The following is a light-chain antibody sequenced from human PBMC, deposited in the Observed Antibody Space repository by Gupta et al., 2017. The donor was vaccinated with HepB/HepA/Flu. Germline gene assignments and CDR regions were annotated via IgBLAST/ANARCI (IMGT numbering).Light chain of an antibody. J-gene: IGKJ1*01. CDR2: GAS. Sequence: EIVMPQSLVTLCVYPGEPATLSCRASQSVSSNLAWYQQKPGQAPRLLIYGASTRATGIPARFSGSGSGTEFTLTISSLQSEDFAVYYCQQYNNWPETFGQGTKVEIK. CDR3: QQYNNWPET. CDR1: QSVSSN. V-gene: IGKV3-15*01.